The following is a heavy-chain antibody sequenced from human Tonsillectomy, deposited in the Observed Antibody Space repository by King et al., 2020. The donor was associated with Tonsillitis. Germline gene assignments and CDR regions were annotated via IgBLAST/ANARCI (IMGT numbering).Heavy chain of an antibody. D-gene: IGHD3-3*01. J-gene: IGHJ4*02. Sequence: VQLVESGGGVVQPGRSLRLSCAASGFTFSSYGMHWVRQAPGKGLEWVALISYDGSNKYYADSVKGRFTISRDNSKNTLYLQMNSLRAEDTAVYYCAKDAKPNYYDFWSGYYTGDFDYWGQGTLVTVSS. V-gene: IGHV3-30*18. CDR1: GFTFSSYG. CDR3: AKDAKPNYYDFWSGYYTGDFDY. CDR2: ISYDGSNK.